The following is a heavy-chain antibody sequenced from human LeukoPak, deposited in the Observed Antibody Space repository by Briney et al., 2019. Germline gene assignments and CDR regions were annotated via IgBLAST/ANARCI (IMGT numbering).Heavy chain of an antibody. V-gene: IGHV3-49*03. Sequence: GGSLRLSCTASGFTFGDYAMSWFRRAPGKGLEWVGFIRSKAYGGTTEYAASVKGRFTISRDDSKSIAYLQMNSLKTEDTAVYYCTRYISSTFDYWGQGTLVTVSS. CDR1: GFTFGDYA. D-gene: IGHD1-14*01. J-gene: IGHJ4*02. CDR3: TRYISSTFDY. CDR2: IRSKAYGGTT.